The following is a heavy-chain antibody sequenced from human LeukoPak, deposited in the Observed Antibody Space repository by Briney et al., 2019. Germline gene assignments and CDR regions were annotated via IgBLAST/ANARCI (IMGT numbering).Heavy chain of an antibody. CDR1: GGSISSSSYY. CDR2: IYYSGST. J-gene: IGHJ4*02. D-gene: IGHD6-19*01. V-gene: IGHV4-39*01. Sequence: SETLSLTCTVSGGSISSSSYYWGWIRQPPGKGLEWIGSIYYSGSTYYNPSLKSRVTISVDTSKNQFSLELSSVTAADTAVYYCARIGRGYSSGWSDSDYWGQGTLVTVSS. CDR3: ARIGRGYSSGWSDSDY.